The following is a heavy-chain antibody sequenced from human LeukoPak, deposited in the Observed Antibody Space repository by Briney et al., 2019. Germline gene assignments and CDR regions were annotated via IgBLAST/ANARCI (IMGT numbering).Heavy chain of an antibody. V-gene: IGHV1-69*04. CDR1: GDTLRSYA. D-gene: IGHD3-22*01. J-gene: IGHJ5*02. CDR2: IIPIHGIA. Sequence: SVKVSCKASGDTLRSYAITWVRQAPGQGLEWMGRIIPIHGIATYAQKFQGRVSITADKSTRTAYMELGSLRFEDTAMYYCARGGYQYDSSGYHFAHVDLWGQGTLVTVSS. CDR3: ARGGYQYDSSGYHFAHVDL.